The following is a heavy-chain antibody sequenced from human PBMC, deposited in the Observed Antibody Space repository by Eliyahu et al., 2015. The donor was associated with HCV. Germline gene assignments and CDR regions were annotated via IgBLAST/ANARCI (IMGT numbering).Heavy chain of an antibody. CDR1: GFTFSSYG. CDR3: AKSNLNYCSGGSCWVDY. J-gene: IGHJ4*02. V-gene: IGHV3-30*18. CDR2: ISYDGSNK. Sequence: QVQLVESGGGVVQPGRSLRLSCAASGFTFSSYGMHWVRQAPGKGLEWVAVISYDGSNKYYADSVKGRFTISRDNSKNTLYLQMNSLRAEDTAVYYCAKSNLNYCSGGSCWVDYWGQGTLVTVSS. D-gene: IGHD2-15*01.